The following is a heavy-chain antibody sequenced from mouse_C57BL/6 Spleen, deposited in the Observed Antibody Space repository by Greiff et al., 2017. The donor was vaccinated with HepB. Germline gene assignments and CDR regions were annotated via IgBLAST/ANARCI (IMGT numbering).Heavy chain of an antibody. J-gene: IGHJ2*01. CDR1: GFTFSDYG. V-gene: IGHV5-17*01. Sequence: EVQRVESGGGLVKPGGSLKLSCAASGFTFSDYGMHWVRQAPEKGLEWVAYISSGSSTIYYADTVKGRFTISRDNAKNTLFLQMTSLRSEDTAMYYCARPGYYGSSYVNYFDYWGQGTTLTVSS. CDR2: ISSGSSTI. CDR3: ARPGYYGSSYVNYFDY. D-gene: IGHD1-1*01.